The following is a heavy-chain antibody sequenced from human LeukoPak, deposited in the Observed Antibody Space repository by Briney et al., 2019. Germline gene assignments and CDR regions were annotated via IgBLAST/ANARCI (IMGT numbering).Heavy chain of an antibody. V-gene: IGHV4-34*01. D-gene: IGHD6-19*01. CDR3: AREGGHYSSGWLSSEYYFDY. CDR1: GGSFSGYY. J-gene: IGHJ4*02. CDR2: INHSGST. Sequence: PSETLSLTCAVYGGSFSGYYWSWIRQPPGKGLEWIGEINHSGSTNYNPSLKSRVTMSVDTSKNQFSLKLSSVTAADTAVYYCAREGGHYSSGWLSSEYYFDYWGQGTLVTVSS.